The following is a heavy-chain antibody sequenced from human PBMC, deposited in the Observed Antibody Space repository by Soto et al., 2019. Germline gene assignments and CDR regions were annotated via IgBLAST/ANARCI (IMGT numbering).Heavy chain of an antibody. CDR1: GFTFSSYS. J-gene: IGHJ3*02. D-gene: IGHD1-26*01. CDR2: ISSSSSTI. CDR3: ARAHSGSPGTDAFDI. Sequence: EVQLVESGGGLVQPGGSLRLSCAASGFTFSSYSMNWVRQAPGKGLEWVSYISSSSSTIYYADSVKGRFTISRDNAKNSLYVQMNSLRDEDTAVYYCARAHSGSPGTDAFDIWGQGTMVTVSS. V-gene: IGHV3-48*02.